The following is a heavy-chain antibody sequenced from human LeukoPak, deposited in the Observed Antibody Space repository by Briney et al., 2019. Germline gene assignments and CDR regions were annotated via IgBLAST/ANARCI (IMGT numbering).Heavy chain of an antibody. CDR2: TYYSGST. Sequence: SETLSLTCTVSGGSISSYYWSWIRQPPGKGLEWIGYTYYSGSTNYNPSLKSRVTISVDTSKNQFSLKLSSVTAADTAVYYCARAPPLDTAMVWFDPWGQGTLVTVSS. V-gene: IGHV4-59*01. CDR1: GGSISSYY. CDR3: ARAPPLDTAMVWFDP. D-gene: IGHD5-18*01. J-gene: IGHJ5*02.